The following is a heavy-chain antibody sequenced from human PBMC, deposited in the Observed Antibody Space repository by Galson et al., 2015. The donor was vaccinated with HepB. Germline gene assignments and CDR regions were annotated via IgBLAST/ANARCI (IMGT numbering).Heavy chain of an antibody. D-gene: IGHD6-19*01. Sequence: SLRLSCAPSGFTVNSYGMHWVRQAPGKGLEWVAVIWYDGTNKYYGDSVKGRFTISSDNSKNTLYLQMNSLRAEDTAVYYCVRDRGSAWMEGFDSWGQGTLVTVSS. J-gene: IGHJ4*02. CDR1: GFTVNSYG. CDR2: IWYDGTNK. CDR3: VRDRGSAWMEGFDS. V-gene: IGHV3-33*01.